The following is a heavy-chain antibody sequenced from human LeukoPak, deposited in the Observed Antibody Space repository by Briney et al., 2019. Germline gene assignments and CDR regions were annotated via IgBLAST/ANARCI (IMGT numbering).Heavy chain of an antibody. CDR1: GGSISSHF. Sequence: PSETLSLTCTVSGGSISSHFWSWIRQPPGKGLEWIGNIYNSGTTNYNPSLESRVTISVDTSKNQLSLQLTSVTAADTAVYYCTKATQWLAFDYWGRGTLVTVSS. V-gene: IGHV4-59*11. CDR3: TKATQWLAFDY. J-gene: IGHJ4*02. CDR2: IYNSGTT. D-gene: IGHD6-19*01.